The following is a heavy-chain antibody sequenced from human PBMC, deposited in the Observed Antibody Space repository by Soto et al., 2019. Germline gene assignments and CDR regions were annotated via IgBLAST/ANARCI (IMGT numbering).Heavy chain of an antibody. CDR1: GFSLSNYW. CDR2: IKQDGSEI. J-gene: IGHJ4*02. D-gene: IGHD2-8*02. CDR3: VRAVASAGAF. V-gene: IGHV3-7*01. Sequence: EGSLRLSCAASGFSLSNYWMNWVRQAPGKGLEWVANIKQDGSEIYYVDSVKGRFTISRDNAKNSVYLQMNSLRIEDTAVYYCVRAVASAGAFWGQGTPVTVSS.